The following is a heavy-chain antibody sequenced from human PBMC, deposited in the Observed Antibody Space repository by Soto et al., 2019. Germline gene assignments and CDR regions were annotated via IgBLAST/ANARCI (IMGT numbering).Heavy chain of an antibody. Sequence: QVQLVESGGGVVQPGRSLRLSCAASGFTFSRHGMHWVRQAPGKGLEWVAVIWYDGSNKYYADSVKGRFTISRDNSKNTLYLQMNSLRAEDTAVYYCARDEEMATLSFFDYWGQGTMVTVYS. D-gene: IGHD5-12*01. J-gene: IGHJ4*02. CDR3: ARDEEMATLSFFDY. V-gene: IGHV3-33*01. CDR2: IWYDGSNK. CDR1: GFTFSRHG.